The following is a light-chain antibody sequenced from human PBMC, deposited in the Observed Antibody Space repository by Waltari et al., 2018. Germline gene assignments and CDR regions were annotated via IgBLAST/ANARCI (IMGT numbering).Light chain of an antibody. Sequence: QSALTQPRSVAGSLGQSVTISCSGTSSDVGGYNYVSWYQQHPGKAPKLIIYDINKRPSGVPDRFSGSKSCNTASLTISRLQSDDEADYYCCSYAGIYTLAFGGGTKLTVL. CDR1: SSDVGGYNY. V-gene: IGLV2-11*01. CDR3: CSYAGIYTLA. J-gene: IGLJ2*01. CDR2: DIN.